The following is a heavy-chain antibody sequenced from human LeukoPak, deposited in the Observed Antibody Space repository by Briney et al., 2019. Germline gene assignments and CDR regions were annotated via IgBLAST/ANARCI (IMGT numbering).Heavy chain of an antibody. CDR2: IIPIFGTA. D-gene: IGHD6-19*01. J-gene: IGHJ4*02. V-gene: IGHV1-69*13. CDR1: GGTFSSYA. Sequence: SVKVSCKASGGTFSSYAISWVRQAPGQGLEWMGGIIPIFGTANYAQKFQGRVTITADESTSTAYMELSSLRSEGTAVYYCARERGDGYSSGWYQPFDYWGQGTLVTVSS. CDR3: ARERGDGYSSGWYQPFDY.